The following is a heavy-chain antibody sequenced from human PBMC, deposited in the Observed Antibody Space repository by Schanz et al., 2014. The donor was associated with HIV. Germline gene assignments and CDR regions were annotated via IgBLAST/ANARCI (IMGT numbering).Heavy chain of an antibody. CDR2: ISYDGSKE. D-gene: IGHD6-13*01. J-gene: IGHJ4*02. V-gene: IGHV3-30*18. CDR1: GFTFSRYG. CDR3: AKDGFAEQQLSGNDY. Sequence: QVQLVESGGCVVQPGRSLRLSCVASGFTFSRYGMHWVRQAPGKGLEWVAVISYDGSKEYYVDSVKGRFTISRENSKNTLYLQMNSLRTEDTAVYYCAKDGFAEQQLSGNDYWGQGTLVIVSS.